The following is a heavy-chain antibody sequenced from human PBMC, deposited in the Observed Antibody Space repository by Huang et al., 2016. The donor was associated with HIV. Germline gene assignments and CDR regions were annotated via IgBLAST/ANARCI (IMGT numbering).Heavy chain of an antibody. J-gene: IGHJ4*02. CDR3: VRESLYFGDFLFDH. CDR2: VSGNSGEI. Sequence: QVQLVQSGAEVKRPGASLKVSCKTSGFTFTNYGFSWVRQAPGQGLEWFGWVSGNSGEINYEVKFEGRVSMTTDTTSGTAYMELRRLTSDDTATYYCVRESLYFGDFLFDHWGQGTPVTVSA. D-gene: IGHD3-10*01. V-gene: IGHV1-18*04. CDR1: GFTFTNYG.